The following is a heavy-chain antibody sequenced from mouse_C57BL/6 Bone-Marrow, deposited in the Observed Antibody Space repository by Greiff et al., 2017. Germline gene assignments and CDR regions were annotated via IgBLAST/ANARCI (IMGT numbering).Heavy chain of an antibody. D-gene: IGHD1-1*01. CDR2: ISPSDSET. V-gene: IGHV1-61*01. CDR3: ARWDLSTHEWYCDV. J-gene: IGHJ1*03. CDR1: GYTFTSYW. Sequence: QVQLQQPGAELVRPGSSVKLSCKASGYTFTSYWMDWVKQRPGQGLEWIGNISPSDSETHYNQKFKDKATLTVDKSSSTAYMQLSSLTSEASAVYDCARWDLSTHEWYCDVWGTGTTGTVSS.